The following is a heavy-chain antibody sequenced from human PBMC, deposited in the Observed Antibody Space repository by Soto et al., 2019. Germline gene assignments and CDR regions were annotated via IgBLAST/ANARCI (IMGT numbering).Heavy chain of an antibody. CDR1: GDTFAFHS. CDR2: IKPILSMS. V-gene: IGHV1-69*02. D-gene: IGHD3-10*01. J-gene: IGHJ4*02. Sequence: QVQLVQSGAEVKRPGSSVKVSCKASGDTFAFHSINWVRQAPGLGLEWMGRIKPILSMSNYAQRFQGRVKMTADKSTSTAYMVLSSLRSEDTAIYYCATSYGSGYRAFDYWGQGALVTVSS. CDR3: ATSYGSGYRAFDY.